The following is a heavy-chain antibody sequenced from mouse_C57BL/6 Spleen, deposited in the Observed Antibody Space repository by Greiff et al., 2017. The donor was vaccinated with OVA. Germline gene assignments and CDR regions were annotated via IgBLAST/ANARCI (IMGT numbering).Heavy chain of an antibody. CDR2: IDPSDSYT. CDR3: ARSPWDSAMDY. D-gene: IGHD4-1*01. J-gene: IGHJ4*01. V-gene: IGHV1-69*01. Sequence: QVQLQQSGAELVMPGASVKLSCKASGYTFTSYWMHWVKQRPGQGLEWIGEIDPSDSYTNYNQKFKGKSTLTVDKSSSTAYMQLSSLTSEDSAVYYCARSPWDSAMDYWGQGTSVTVSS. CDR1: GYTFTSYW.